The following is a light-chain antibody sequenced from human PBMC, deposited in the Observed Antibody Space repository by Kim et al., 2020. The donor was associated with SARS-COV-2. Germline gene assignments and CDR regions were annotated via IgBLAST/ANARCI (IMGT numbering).Light chain of an antibody. CDR2: GAS. CDR1: QSVSSSY. CDR3: RQYDSSPPFT. J-gene: IGKJ3*01. V-gene: IGKV3-20*01. Sequence: EIVLTQSPGTLSLSPGERATLSCRASQSVSSSYLAWYQQKPGQAPRLLINGASSRATGIPDRFSGSGSGTDFTLTISRLEPEDFAVYYCRQYDSSPPFTFGPGTKVDIK.